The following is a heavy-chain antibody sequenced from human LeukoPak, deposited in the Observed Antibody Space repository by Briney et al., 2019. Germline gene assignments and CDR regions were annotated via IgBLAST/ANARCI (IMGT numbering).Heavy chain of an antibody. CDR1: GGSFSGYY. V-gene: IGHV4-34*01. CDR3: ARLSYGGYSGYDPSNYFDY. D-gene: IGHD5-12*01. J-gene: IGHJ4*02. Sequence: SETLSLTCAVYGGSFSGYYWSWIRQPPGKGLEWIGEINHSGSTNYNPSLKSRVTISVDTSKNQFSLKLSSVTAADTAVYYCARLSYGGYSGYDPSNYFDYWGQGTLVTVSS. CDR2: INHSGST.